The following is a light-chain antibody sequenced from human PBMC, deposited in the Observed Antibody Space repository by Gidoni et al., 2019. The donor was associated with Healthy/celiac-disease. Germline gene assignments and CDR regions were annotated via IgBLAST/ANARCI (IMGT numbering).Light chain of an antibody. CDR1: QGISSW. CDR2: AAS. CDR3: PPANSFPHP. V-gene: IGKV1-12*01. Sequence: DIQMTQSPSSVSASVGDRVTITFRASQGISSWLAWYQQKPGKAPKLLLYAASSLQSGVPSRFSGSGSGTDFTLTISRLHPEDFATYYFPPANSFPHPFGQGIQAGDQT. J-gene: IGKJ2*01.